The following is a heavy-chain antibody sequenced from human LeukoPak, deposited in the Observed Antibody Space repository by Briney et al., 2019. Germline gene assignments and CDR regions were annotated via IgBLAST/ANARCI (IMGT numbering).Heavy chain of an antibody. V-gene: IGHV1-69*05. J-gene: IGHJ5*02. CDR1: GGTFSSYA. D-gene: IGHD2-2*01. CDR2: IIPIFGTA. Sequence: SVKVSCKASGGTFSSYAISWVRQAPGQGLEWMGGIIPIFGTANYAQKFQGRVTITTDESTSTAYMELSSLRSEDTAVYYCARDRCSSTSCYSSYNWFDPWGQGTLVTVSS. CDR3: ARDRCSSTSCYSSYNWFDP.